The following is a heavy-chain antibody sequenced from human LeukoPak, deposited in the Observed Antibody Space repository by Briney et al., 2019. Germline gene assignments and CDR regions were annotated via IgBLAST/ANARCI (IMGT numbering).Heavy chain of an antibody. CDR2: IRFDGINK. J-gene: IGHJ4*02. CDR1: GFTFSTYG. CDR3: AKIGLGSSSWWYFDY. Sequence: GSLRLSCAASGFTFSTYGIHWVRQAPGKGLGWVALIRFDGINKFYADSVKGRFTVSRDNSKNTVHLQMSSLRAEDTAVYYCAKIGLGSSSWWYFDYWGQGALVTVSS. D-gene: IGHD6-13*01. V-gene: IGHV3-30*02.